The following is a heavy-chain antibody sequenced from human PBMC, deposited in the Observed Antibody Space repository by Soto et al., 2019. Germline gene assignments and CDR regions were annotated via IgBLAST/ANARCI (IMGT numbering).Heavy chain of an antibody. CDR2: IYYSGST. V-gene: IGHV4-39*01. J-gene: IGHJ4*02. CDR1: GGSISSSSYY. Sequence: QLQLQESGPGLVKPSETLSLTCTVSGGSISSSSYYWGWIRQPPGKGLEWIGSIYYSGSTYYNPSLKKRVTISVDTSKNQFSLKLSSVPSADTAVYYCARLLKGHFAYWGQGTLVTVSS. CDR3: ARLLKGHFAY.